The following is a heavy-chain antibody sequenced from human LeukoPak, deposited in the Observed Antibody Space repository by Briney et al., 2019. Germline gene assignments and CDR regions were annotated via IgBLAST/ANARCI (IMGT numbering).Heavy chain of an antibody. Sequence: GGSLRLSCAASGFTFSSYSMNWVRQAPGKGLEWVSYISSSSSAIYYADSVKGRFTISRDNAKNSLYLQMNSLRAEDTAVYYCARDRGVPNAFDIWGQGTMVTVSS. V-gene: IGHV3-48*04. D-gene: IGHD1-1*01. CDR1: GFTFSSYS. CDR3: ARDRGVPNAFDI. J-gene: IGHJ3*02. CDR2: ISSSSSAI.